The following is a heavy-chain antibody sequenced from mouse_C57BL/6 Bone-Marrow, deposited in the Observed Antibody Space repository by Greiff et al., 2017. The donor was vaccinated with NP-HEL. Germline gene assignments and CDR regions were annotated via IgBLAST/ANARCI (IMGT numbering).Heavy chain of an antibody. CDR1: GFSLRSFVLG. CDR2: IWWYDDK. D-gene: IGHD1-1*01. J-gene: IGHJ2*01. V-gene: IGHV8-8*01. CDR3: ARMRLYFTTVVAPIGY. Sequence: TLTASVPCLLPPSQSLSLTCSFSGFSLRSFVLGFVSLRHPSGIGLEWLAHIWWYDDKYYTPALTRRLSISKDTSKNQVFLKIANVDTADTATYYCARMRLYFTTVVAPIGYWGKGTTLTVSS.